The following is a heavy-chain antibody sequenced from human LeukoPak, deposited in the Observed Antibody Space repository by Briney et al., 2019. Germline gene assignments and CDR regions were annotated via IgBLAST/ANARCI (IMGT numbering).Heavy chain of an antibody. CDR3: ARDKESGMYSSGWYDY. Sequence: GGSLRLSCAASGFTFSSYWMSWVRQAPGKGLEWVANIKQDGSEKYYVDSVKGRFTISRDNAKNSLYLQMNSLRAEDTAVYYCARDKESGMYSSGWYDYWGQGTLVTVSS. CDR2: IKQDGSEK. CDR1: GFTFSSYW. V-gene: IGHV3-7*01. D-gene: IGHD6-19*01. J-gene: IGHJ4*02.